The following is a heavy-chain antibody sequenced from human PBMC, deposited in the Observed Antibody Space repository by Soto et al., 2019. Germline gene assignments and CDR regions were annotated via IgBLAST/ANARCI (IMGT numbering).Heavy chain of an antibody. CDR1: GFTFSSYS. Sequence: EVQLVESGGGLAKPGGSLRLSCASSGFTFSSYSMNWVRQAPGKGLEWVSSISSSSSYIYYADSVKGRFTITRDNAKNSLYLQMNSLRAEDTAVYYCARDPRSYSYGLDAYWGQGTLVTVSS. D-gene: IGHD5-18*01. CDR2: ISSSSSYI. CDR3: ARDPRSYSYGLDAY. V-gene: IGHV3-21*01. J-gene: IGHJ4*02.